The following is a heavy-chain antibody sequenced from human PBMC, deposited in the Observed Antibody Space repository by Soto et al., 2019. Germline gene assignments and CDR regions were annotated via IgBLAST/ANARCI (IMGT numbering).Heavy chain of an antibody. J-gene: IGHJ3*02. CDR3: ARPLLRYFDWLSHADAFDI. V-gene: IGHV4-39*01. D-gene: IGHD3-9*01. CDR2: IYYSGST. CDR1: GGSISSSSYY. Sequence: SETLCLTCTVSGGSISSSSYYWGWIRQPPGKGLEWIGSIYYSGSTYYNPSLKSRVTISVDTSKNQFSLKLSSVTAADTAVYYCARPLLRYFDWLSHADAFDIWGQGTMVTVSS.